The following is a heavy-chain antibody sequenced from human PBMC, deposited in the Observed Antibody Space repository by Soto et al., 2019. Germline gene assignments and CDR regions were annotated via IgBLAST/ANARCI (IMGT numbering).Heavy chain of an antibody. J-gene: IGHJ4*02. CDR3: AQGDFGGGS. CDR1: GLSVTTNL. Sequence: EVHLVESGGGLVQPGGSLRLSCAVSGLSVTTNLMTWVRQAPGKGLEWVSVIYTDGRVFYADSVKGRFTISRHNSINTVDLQMNTLRPEDTVVYYCAQGDFGGGSWGQGTLVAVSS. D-gene: IGHD4-17*01. V-gene: IGHV3-53*04. CDR2: IYTDGRV.